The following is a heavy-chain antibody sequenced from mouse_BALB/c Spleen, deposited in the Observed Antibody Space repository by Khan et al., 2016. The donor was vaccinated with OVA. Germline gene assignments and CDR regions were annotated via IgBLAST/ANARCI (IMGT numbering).Heavy chain of an antibody. Sequence: EVELVESGGDLVKPGGSLKLSCAASGFTFSSYSMSWVRQTPDKRLEWVATISSDGDYTYYPDSVKGRFTISRDNAKNTLNLQMSSLKSEDTALYYCAGHLTESFAYWGQGTLVTVSA. V-gene: IGHV5-6*01. CDR2: ISSDGDYT. CDR3: AGHLTESFAY. J-gene: IGHJ3*01. D-gene: IGHD4-1*01. CDR1: GFTFSSYS.